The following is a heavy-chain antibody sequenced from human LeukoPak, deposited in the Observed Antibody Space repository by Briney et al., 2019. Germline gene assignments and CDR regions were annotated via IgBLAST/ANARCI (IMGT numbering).Heavy chain of an antibody. CDR1: GYTFTSYA. CDR2: INAGNGNT. Sequence: ASVKVSCKASGYTFTSYAMHWVRQAPGQRLEWMGWINAGNGNTKYSQKFQGRVTITRDTSASTAYMELSSLRSEGTAVYYCARGGDYYGSGSYRPKYYYYGMDVWGKGTTVTVSS. D-gene: IGHD3-10*01. J-gene: IGHJ6*04. CDR3: ARGGDYYGSGSYRPKYYYYGMDV. V-gene: IGHV1-3*01.